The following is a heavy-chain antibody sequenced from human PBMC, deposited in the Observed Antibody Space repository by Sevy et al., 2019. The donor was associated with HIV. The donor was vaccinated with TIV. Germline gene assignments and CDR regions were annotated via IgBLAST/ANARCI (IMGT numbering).Heavy chain of an antibody. V-gene: IGHV3-30*18. J-gene: IGHJ1*01. CDR1: GFTFSSYA. D-gene: IGHD3-10*01. CDR3: AKDHNLWSEGGFLHH. CDR2: ISYDGNNK. Sequence: GGSLRLSCAASGFTFSSYAIHWVRQAPGKGLEWVAVISYDGNNKYYADSVQGRFTVSRDNSKNTLYVQMNSLRAEETAVYYCAKDHNLWSEGGFLHHWGQGTLVTVSS.